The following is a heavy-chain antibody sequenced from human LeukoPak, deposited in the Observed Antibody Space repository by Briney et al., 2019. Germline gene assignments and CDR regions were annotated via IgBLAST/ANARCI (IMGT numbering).Heavy chain of an antibody. CDR1: GFTFSSYA. V-gene: IGHV3-23*01. CDR3: AKGYLITMIVVVGQPVFYFYY. D-gene: IGHD3-22*01. J-gene: IGHJ4*02. Sequence: PGGSLRLSCAASGFTFSSYAMSWVRQAPGKGLEWVSAISGSGGSTYYADSVKGRFTISRDNSKNTLYLQMNSLRAEDTAVYYCAKGYLITMIVVVGQPVFYFYYWGQGTLVTVSS. CDR2: ISGSGGST.